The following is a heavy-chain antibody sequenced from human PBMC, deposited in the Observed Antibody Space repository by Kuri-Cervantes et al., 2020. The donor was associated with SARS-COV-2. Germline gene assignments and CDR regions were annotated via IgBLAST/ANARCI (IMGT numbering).Heavy chain of an antibody. J-gene: IGHJ4*02. Sequence: GSLRLSCDVSGDSISSTYWSWIRQPPGRGLEWIGFVHYSGTTSYSPSLKSRVTMSVDTSKNHFSLKLSSVTTADTAAYYCARGGWSLGCWGQGTLVTVSS. D-gene: IGHD6-19*01. CDR1: GDSISSTY. CDR3: ARGGWSLGC. V-gene: IGHV4-59*01. CDR2: VHYSGTT.